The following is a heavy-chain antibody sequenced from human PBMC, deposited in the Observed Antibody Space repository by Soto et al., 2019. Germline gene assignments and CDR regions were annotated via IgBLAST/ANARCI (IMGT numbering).Heavy chain of an antibody. J-gene: IGHJ6*02. CDR1: GGSISSSSYY. CDR3: ATNYAYYYYYGMDV. Sequence: SETLSLTCTVSGGSISSSSYYWDWIRQPPGKGLEWIGSIYYSGSTYYNPSLKSRVTISVDTSKNQFSLKLSSVTAADTAVYYCATNYAYYYYYGMDVWGQGTTVTVSS. V-gene: IGHV4-39*01. CDR2: IYYSGST. D-gene: IGHD4-4*01.